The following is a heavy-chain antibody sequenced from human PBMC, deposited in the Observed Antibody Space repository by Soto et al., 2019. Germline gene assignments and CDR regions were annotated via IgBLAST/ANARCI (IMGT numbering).Heavy chain of an antibody. V-gene: IGHV3-23*01. J-gene: IGHJ4*01. CDR1: GFTFSNYA. CDR3: AKTRRYTNHANDY. D-gene: IGHD4-4*01. Sequence: DVQLLESGGDLVQTGGSLSLFCAASGFTFSNYAMMWVRQAPGRGPEWVSAIRGSGSGTVYADSVRGRFTISRDSSKNTLYLQMNSLRAEDTAIYYCAKTRRYTNHANDYWGQGTLVTVSS. CDR2: IRGSGSGT.